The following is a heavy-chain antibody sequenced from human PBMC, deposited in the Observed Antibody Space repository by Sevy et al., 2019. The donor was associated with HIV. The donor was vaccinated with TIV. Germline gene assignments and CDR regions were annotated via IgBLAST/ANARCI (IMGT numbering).Heavy chain of an antibody. CDR1: GFTFDDYG. CDR3: AKDSGYGSGSYYSF. J-gene: IGHJ4*02. Sequence: GGSLRLSCAASGFTFDDYGMSWVRQAPGKGLEWVSGISWNGGRIGSADSVKGRFTISKDNPKNSLYLQMNSLRAEDTALYYCAKDSGYGSGSYYSFWGKGTLVTVSS. CDR2: ISWNGGRI. D-gene: IGHD3-10*01. V-gene: IGHV3-20*04.